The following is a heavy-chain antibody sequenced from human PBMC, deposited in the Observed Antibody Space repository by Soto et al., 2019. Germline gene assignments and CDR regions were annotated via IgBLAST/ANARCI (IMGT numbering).Heavy chain of an antibody. CDR3: ARHDYYYYGMDV. J-gene: IGHJ6*02. CDR2: IYYSGST. CDR1: GGSISTYY. V-gene: IGHV4-59*08. Sequence: QVQLQESGPGLAKPSETLSLTCTVSGGSISTYYWSWVRQPPGKGLEWIGYIYYSGSTNYNPALKSRVTISVDTSMNQFSLNLSSVTAADTAVYYCARHDYYYYGMDVWGQGTTVTVSS.